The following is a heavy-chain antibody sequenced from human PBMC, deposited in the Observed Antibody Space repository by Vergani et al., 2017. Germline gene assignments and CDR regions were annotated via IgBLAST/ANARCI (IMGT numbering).Heavy chain of an antibody. CDR1: GGSISSGGYY. CDR3: ARGGSIEAEPHDY. Sequence: QVQLQESGPGLVKPSQTLSLTCTVSGGSISSGGYYWSWIRQHPGKGLEWIGYIYYRGSTYYNPSLKSRVTISVDTSKNQFSLKLSSVTAADTAVYYCARGGSIEAEPHDYWGQGTLVTVSS. J-gene: IGHJ4*02. V-gene: IGHV4-31*03. CDR2: IYYRGST.